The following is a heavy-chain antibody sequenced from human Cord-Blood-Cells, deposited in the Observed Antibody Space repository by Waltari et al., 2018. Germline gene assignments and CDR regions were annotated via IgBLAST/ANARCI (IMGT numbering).Heavy chain of an antibody. Sequence: QVQLVESGGGLVQPGRSLRRSCAASGFTFSSSGMHWVRRAPGKGLEWVAGIGYDGSNKNYAESGKGRFNMSRDNSKNTLYLQMNSLRAEDTAVYYCARENLGYCSSTSCYLDYWGQGTLVTVSS. J-gene: IGHJ4*02. CDR1: GFTFSSSG. D-gene: IGHD2-2*01. CDR2: IGYDGSNK. V-gene: IGHV3-33*01. CDR3: ARENLGYCSSTSCYLDY.